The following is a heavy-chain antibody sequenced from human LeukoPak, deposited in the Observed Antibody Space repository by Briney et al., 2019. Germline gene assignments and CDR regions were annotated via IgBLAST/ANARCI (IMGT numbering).Heavy chain of an antibody. CDR3: ARLSHYFDY. J-gene: IGHJ4*02. CDR1: GFTFSSYA. V-gene: IGHV3-7*03. CDR2: IKQDGSEK. Sequence: GGSLRLSCAASGFTFSSYAMSWVRQAPGKGLEWVANIKQDGSEKYYVDSVKGRFTISRDNAKNSLYLQMNSLRAEDTAVYYCARLSHYFDYWGQGTLVTVSS.